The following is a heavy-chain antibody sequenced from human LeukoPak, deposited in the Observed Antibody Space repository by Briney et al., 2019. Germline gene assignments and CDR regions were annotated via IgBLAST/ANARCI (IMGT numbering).Heavy chain of an antibody. D-gene: IGHD2-2*01. CDR2: IYYSGST. J-gene: IGHJ4*02. V-gene: IGHV4-39*01. CDR1: GCSISSRSYY. Sequence: ETLVLNLPCPGCSISSRSYYWGWVRQPPGKGLEGIGGIYYSGSTYYNPSLKSRVTISVDTSKNRFSLKLSSVTAADTAVYYCARRVGYCSSTSCYYFDYWGQGTLVTVSS. CDR3: ARRVGYCSSTSCYYFDY.